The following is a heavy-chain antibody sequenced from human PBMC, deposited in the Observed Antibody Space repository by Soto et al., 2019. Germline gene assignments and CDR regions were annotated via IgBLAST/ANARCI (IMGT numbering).Heavy chain of an antibody. Sequence: SETLSLTCAVSGASISSGGHSWTWIRQPPGEGLEWIGYFSHTGGTYFNPSLKSRVIISVDESKNQLSLQLRSVTGADTAVYFCVRDSKPNLDLWGQGMLVTVS. CDR3: VRDSKPNLDL. CDR1: GASISSGGHS. J-gene: IGHJ5*02. CDR2: FSHTGGT. V-gene: IGHV4-30-2*01. D-gene: IGHD2-2*01.